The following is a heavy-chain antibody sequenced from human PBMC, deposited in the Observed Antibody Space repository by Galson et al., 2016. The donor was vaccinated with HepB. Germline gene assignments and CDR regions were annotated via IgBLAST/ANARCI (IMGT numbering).Heavy chain of an antibody. CDR1: GGSISHSY. CDR3: ARGSTTLLYY. D-gene: IGHD1-26*01. J-gene: IGHJ4*02. Sequence: SETLSLTCTVSGGSISHSYWSWIRQPPGRGLEWVGYIYYSGSTNYNPSLKSRATISLDTSKNQFSLRPSSVTAADTAVYYCARGSTTLLYYWGQGTLVTVSS. V-gene: IGHV4-59*01. CDR2: IYYSGST.